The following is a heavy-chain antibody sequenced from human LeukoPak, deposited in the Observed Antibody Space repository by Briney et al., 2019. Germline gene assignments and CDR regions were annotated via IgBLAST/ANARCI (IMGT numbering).Heavy chain of an antibody. V-gene: IGHV3-48*03. CDR1: GFTFSSYE. CDR2: ISSSGSTI. J-gene: IGHJ4*02. D-gene: IGHD6-13*01. CDR3: ARGAQYSSSWAFDY. Sequence: PGGSLRLSCAASGFTFSSYEMNWVRQAPGKGLEWVSYISSSGSTIYYADSVKGRFTISRDNAKNSLYLQMNSLRAEDTAVYYCARGAQYSSSWAFDYWGRGTLVTVSS.